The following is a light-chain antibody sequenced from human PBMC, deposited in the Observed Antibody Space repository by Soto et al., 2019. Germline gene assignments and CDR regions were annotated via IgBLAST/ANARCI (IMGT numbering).Light chain of an antibody. CDR3: QQYNNCPPT. Sequence: EIVMTQSPATLSVSPGERATLSCRASQSVSSNLAWYQQKPGQAPRLLIYGASNRATGIPARFSGSGSGTEFSLTISSLQSEDFAVYSCQQYNNCPPTFGPGTKVDIK. CDR1: QSVSSN. J-gene: IGKJ3*01. V-gene: IGKV3-15*01. CDR2: GAS.